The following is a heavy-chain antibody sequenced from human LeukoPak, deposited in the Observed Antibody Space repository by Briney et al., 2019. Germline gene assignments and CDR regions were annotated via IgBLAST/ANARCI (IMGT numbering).Heavy chain of an antibody. CDR3: ARDRSGGNWFDP. J-gene: IGHJ5*02. V-gene: IGHV3-21*01. D-gene: IGHD3-16*01. CDR1: GFTFRSYG. Sequence: GGSLRLSXAASGFTFRSYGMNWVRQAPGKGLEWVSSISSSSSYIYYADSVKGRFTISRDNAKNSLYLQMNSLRAEDTAVYYCARDRSGGNWFDPWGQGTLVTVSS. CDR2: ISSSSSYI.